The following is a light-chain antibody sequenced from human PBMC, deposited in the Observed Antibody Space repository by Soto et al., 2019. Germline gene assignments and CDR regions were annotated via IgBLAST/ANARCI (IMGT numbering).Light chain of an antibody. CDR1: QSIGDY. V-gene: IGKV3-11*01. Sequence: IVLTQSPATLSLSPGEGATLSCSASQSIGDYVAWFQQKPGQAPRLLIYEGSNRAVGIPARFSGSASGTDSTLNISSLEHEDFAVYYCPQRSAWPLTFGGGTRVEI. CDR2: EGS. J-gene: IGKJ4*01. CDR3: PQRSAWPLT.